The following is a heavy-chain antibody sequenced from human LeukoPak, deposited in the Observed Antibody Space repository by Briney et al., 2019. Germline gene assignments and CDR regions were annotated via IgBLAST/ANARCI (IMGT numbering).Heavy chain of an antibody. CDR3: AKGQGGAEMATERGAFDY. Sequence: GGSLRLSCAASGFTFSSYGMHWVRRAPGKGLEWVAVISYDGSNKYYADSVKGRFTISRDNSKNTLYLQMNSLRAEDTAVYYCAKGQGGAEMATERGAFDYWGQGTLVTVSS. D-gene: IGHD5-24*01. V-gene: IGHV3-30*18. CDR2: ISYDGSNK. J-gene: IGHJ4*02. CDR1: GFTFSSYG.